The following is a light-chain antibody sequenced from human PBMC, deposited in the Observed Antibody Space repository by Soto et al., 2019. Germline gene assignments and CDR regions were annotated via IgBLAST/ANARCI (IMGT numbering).Light chain of an antibody. J-gene: IGKJ1*01. Sequence: EIVLTQSPATLSLSPGERATLSCRASQSVSSNLAWYQQKPGQAPMLLIYGASTRATGIPARFSGSGSGTEFTLTISSLQSEDFAVYYCQQYNNWPPWTFGQGTKVDIK. V-gene: IGKV3-15*01. CDR1: QSVSSN. CDR3: QQYNNWPPWT. CDR2: GAS.